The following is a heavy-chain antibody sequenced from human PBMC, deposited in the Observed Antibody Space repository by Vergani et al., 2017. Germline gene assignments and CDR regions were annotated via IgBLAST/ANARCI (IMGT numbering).Heavy chain of an antibody. CDR2: IWSKPYGGTT. Sequence: EVHLVESGGGLVQPGRSLRLSCSGSGFTLGDYAMIWVRQAPGKGLEWVAFIWSKPYGGTTEYAASVKGRFTISRDDSKSIAYLQMSSLKAEDTAVYYCTRYRLDDSYAYFDYWGQGTLVTVSP. CDR1: GFTLGDYA. J-gene: IGHJ4*02. V-gene: IGHV3-49*04. CDR3: TRYRLDDSYAYFDY. D-gene: IGHD3-16*01.